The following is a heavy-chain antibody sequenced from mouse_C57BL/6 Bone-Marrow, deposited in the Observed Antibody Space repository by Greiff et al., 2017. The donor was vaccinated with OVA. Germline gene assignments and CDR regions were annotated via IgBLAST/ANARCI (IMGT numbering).Heavy chain of an antibody. V-gene: IGHV5-12*01. J-gene: IGHJ4*01. D-gene: IGHD3-1*01. CDR3: ASDLSGAMDY. CDR1: GFTFSDYY. Sequence: VQLKESGGGLVQPGGSLKLSCAASGFTFSDYYMYWVRQTPEKRLEWVAYISNGGGSTYYPDTVKGRFTISRDNAKNTLYLQLSRLKSEDTAMYYCASDLSGAMDYWGQGTSVTVSS. CDR2: ISNGGGST.